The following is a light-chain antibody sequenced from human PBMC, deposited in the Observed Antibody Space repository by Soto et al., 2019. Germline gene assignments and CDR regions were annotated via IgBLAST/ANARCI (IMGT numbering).Light chain of an antibody. CDR1: QSISSW. CDR3: QQYNSYPT. CDR2: DAS. Sequence: DIQMTQSPSTLSASVGDRVTITCRASQSISSWLAWYQQKPGKAPKLLIYDASSVESGVPSRFSGSGSGTEFTLTISSLQHDDFATYYCQQYNSYPTFGGGTKVEIK. J-gene: IGKJ4*01. V-gene: IGKV1-5*01.